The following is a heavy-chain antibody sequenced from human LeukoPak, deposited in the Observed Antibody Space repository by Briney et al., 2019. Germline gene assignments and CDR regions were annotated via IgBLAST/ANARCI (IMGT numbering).Heavy chain of an antibody. CDR3: ARDRSGGNSVWFDP. D-gene: IGHD4-23*01. CDR1: GYTFTSYG. CDR2: ISAYNGNT. Sequence: ASVNVSCKASGYTFTSYGISWVRQAPGQGLEWMGWISAYNGNTNYAQKLQGRVTMTTDTSTSTAYMELRSLRSDDTAVYYCARDRSGGNSVWFDPWGQGTLVTVSS. V-gene: IGHV1-18*01. J-gene: IGHJ5*02.